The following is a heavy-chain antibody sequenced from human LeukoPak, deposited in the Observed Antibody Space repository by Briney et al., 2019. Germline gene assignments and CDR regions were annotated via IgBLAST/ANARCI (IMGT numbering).Heavy chain of an antibody. J-gene: IGHJ4*02. CDR3: ARSQTYYDILTGYYPGKLDY. V-gene: IGHV4-59*01. CDR1: GGSISSYY. CDR2: IYYSGST. D-gene: IGHD3-9*01. Sequence: SETLSLTCTVSGGSISSYYWSWIRQPPGKGLEWIGYIYYSGSTNYYLSLKSRVTISVDTSKNQFSLKLSSVTAADTAVYYCARSQTYYDILTGYYPGKLDYWGQGTLVTVS.